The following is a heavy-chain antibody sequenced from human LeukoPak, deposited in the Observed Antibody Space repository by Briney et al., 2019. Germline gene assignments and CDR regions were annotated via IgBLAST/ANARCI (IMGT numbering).Heavy chain of an antibody. V-gene: IGHV1-24*01. CDR3: ATGNTMVRGVPDY. Sequence: ASVKVSCKVSRYTLTELSMHWVRQAPGKGLEWMGGFDPEDGETIYAQKFQGRVTMTEDTSTDTAYMELSSLRSEDTAVYYCATGNTMVRGVPDYWGQGTLVTVSS. CDR2: FDPEDGET. J-gene: IGHJ4*02. CDR1: RYTLTELS. D-gene: IGHD3-10*01.